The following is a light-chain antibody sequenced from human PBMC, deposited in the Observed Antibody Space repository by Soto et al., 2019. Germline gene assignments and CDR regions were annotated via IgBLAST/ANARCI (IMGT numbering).Light chain of an antibody. V-gene: IGKV1-5*03. CDR1: QTISSW. CDR2: KAS. CDR3: QHYNSSWNT. Sequence: DIQMTQSPSTLSGSVGDRVTITCRASQTISSWLAWYQQKPGKAPKLLIYKASTLKSGVPSRFSASGYGTEFTPTISSLRPDHFATYYCQHYNSSWNTVGQGTRLEIK. J-gene: IGKJ5*01.